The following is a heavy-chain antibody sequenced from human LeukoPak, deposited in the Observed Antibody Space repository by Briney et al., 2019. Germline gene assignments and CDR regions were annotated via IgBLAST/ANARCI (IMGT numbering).Heavy chain of an antibody. CDR2: IYYSGTT. V-gene: IGHV4-31*03. Sequence: SQTLSLTCTVSGGSISSGDYYWSWIRQHPGKGLAWIGYIYYSGTTYYNPSLKSRLTISLDTSKNHFSLKLSSVTAADTAVYYCATGSQWLPYPRYYFDYWGQGTLVTVSS. J-gene: IGHJ4*02. CDR3: ATGSQWLPYPRYYFDY. CDR1: GGSISSGDYY. D-gene: IGHD3-22*01.